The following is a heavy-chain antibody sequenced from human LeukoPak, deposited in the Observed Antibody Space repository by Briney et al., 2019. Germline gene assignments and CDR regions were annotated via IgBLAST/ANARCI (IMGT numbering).Heavy chain of an antibody. D-gene: IGHD6-19*01. CDR3: ARFYTGSGYSNGHFDY. V-gene: IGHV1-2*02. CDR1: GYTFTGYY. Sequence: ASVKVSCKASGYTFTGYYMHWVRQAPGQGLEWMGWINPKSGGTNYAQKLQGRVTMTRDTSISTAYMEVSRLTSDDTAIYFCARFYTGSGYSNGHFDYWGQGTLVSVSS. CDR2: INPKSGGT. J-gene: IGHJ4*02.